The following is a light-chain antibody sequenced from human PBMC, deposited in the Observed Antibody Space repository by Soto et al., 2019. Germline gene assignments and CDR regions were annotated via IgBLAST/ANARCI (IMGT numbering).Light chain of an antibody. CDR3: QRYNDYQYV. Sequence: DIQMTQSPSTLSASVGDRVTITCRASLRITTWLAWYQQKPGKAPKLLIYKAINLQSGVPSRFSGSGSGTEFTLTISSLQPDDFGTYYCQRYNDYQYVFGEGTKLDMK. CDR2: KAI. CDR1: LRITTW. J-gene: IGKJ2*01. V-gene: IGKV1-5*03.